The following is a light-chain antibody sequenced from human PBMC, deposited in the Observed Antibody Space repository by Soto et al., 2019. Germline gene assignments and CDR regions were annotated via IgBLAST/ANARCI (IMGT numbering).Light chain of an antibody. V-gene: IGKV1-39*01. J-gene: IGKJ1*01. CDR1: QNIASS. CDR3: QQSYSQWT. CDR2: VAS. Sequence: DIQMTQSPSSLSASVGDSVTITCRASQNIASSVNWYQQKPGEAPKLLIYVASSLQSGVPSRFSGSGSGTDFTFTISSLQPEDFATYYCQQSYSQWTFGQGTKVDNK.